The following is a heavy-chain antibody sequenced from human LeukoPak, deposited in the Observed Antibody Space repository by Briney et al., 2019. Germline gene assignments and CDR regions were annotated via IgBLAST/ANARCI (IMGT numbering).Heavy chain of an antibody. V-gene: IGHV3-74*01. CDR2: IDTDGSTT. J-gene: IGHJ4*02. CDR3: ATRNSVGNDY. Sequence: GGSLRLSCAASGLTLSRFWMHWARHPPGRGLVGVSRIDTDGSTTTYAESVKGRFTISRDNAKNTVYLQINSLRAEETAVYYCATRNSVGNDYWGEGGLVTVSS. D-gene: IGHD4-23*01. CDR1: GLTLSRFW.